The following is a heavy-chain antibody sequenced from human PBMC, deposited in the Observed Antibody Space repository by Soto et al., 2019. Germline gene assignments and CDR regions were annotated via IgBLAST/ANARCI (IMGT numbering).Heavy chain of an antibody. CDR1: GFTFSSYA. CDR3: AREGRITMVRGVLYFEY. V-gene: IGHV3-30-3*01. CDR2: ISYDGSKK. D-gene: IGHD3-10*01. J-gene: IGHJ4*02. Sequence: QVQLVESGGGVVQPGRSLRLSCAASGFTFSSYAMHWVRQAPGTGLEWVAVISYDGSKKYYADSVKGRFTISRDNSKNTLDLQMNSLSAEDTAVYYCAREGRITMVRGVLYFEYWGQGTLVTVAS.